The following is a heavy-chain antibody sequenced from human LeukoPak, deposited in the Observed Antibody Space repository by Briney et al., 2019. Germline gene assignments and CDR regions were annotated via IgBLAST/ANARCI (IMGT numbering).Heavy chain of an antibody. J-gene: IGHJ4*02. CDR3: ATVYNWNYSGGAGYYFDY. CDR2: FDPEDGET. Sequence: ASVKVSCKVSGYTLTELSMHWVRQAPGKGLEWMGGFDPEDGETIYAQKFQGRVTMTEDTSTDTAYMELSSLRSEDTAVYYCATVYNWNYSGGAGYYFDYWGQGTLVTVSS. V-gene: IGHV1-24*01. D-gene: IGHD1-7*01. CDR1: GYTLTELS.